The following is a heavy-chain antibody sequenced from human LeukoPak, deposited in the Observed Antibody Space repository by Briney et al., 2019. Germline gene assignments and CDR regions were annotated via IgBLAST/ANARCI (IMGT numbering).Heavy chain of an antibody. CDR2: ISYDGSNK. Sequence: PGGSLRLSCAASGFTFSSYAMNWVRQAPGKGLEWVAVISYDGSNKYYADSVKGRFTISRDNSKNTLYLQMNSLRAEDTAVYYCARAPVVVTPPPDYWGQGTLVTVSS. V-gene: IGHV3-30*04. J-gene: IGHJ4*02. CDR3: ARAPVVVTPPPDY. D-gene: IGHD2-21*02. CDR1: GFTFSSYA.